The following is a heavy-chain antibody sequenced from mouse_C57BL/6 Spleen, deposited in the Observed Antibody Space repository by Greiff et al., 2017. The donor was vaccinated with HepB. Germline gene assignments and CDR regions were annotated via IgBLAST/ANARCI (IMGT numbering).Heavy chain of an antibody. V-gene: IGHV1-69*01. Sequence: VQLQQPGAELVMPGASVKLSCKASGYTFTSYWMHWVKQRPGQGLEWIGEIDPSDSYTNYNQKFKGKSTLTVDKSSSTAYMQLSSLASEYSAVYYGAIDTTGSSVGYWGQGTTLTVSS. CDR2: IDPSDSYT. CDR1: GYTFTSYW. D-gene: IGHD1-1*01. CDR3: AIDTTGSSVGY. J-gene: IGHJ2*01.